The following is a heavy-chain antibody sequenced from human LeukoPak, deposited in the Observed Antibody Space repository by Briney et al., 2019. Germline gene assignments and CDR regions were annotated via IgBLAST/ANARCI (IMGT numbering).Heavy chain of an antibody. J-gene: IGHJ4*02. Sequence: ASVKVSCKASGYTFTSYDINWVRQATGQGLEWMGWMNPNSGNTGYAQKFQGRVTMTRNTSISTAYMELSSLRSEDTAVYYCARGRNIVLMVYAIGYFDYWGQGTLVTVSS. D-gene: IGHD2-8*01. CDR2: MNPNSGNT. CDR3: ARGRNIVLMVYAIGYFDY. V-gene: IGHV1-8*01. CDR1: GYTFTSYD.